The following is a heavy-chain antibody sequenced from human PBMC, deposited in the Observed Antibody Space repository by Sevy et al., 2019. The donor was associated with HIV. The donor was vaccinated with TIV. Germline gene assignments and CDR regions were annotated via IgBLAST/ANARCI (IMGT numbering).Heavy chain of an antibody. CDR1: GYTFTSYG. Sequence: ASVKVSCKASGYTFTSYGISWVRQAPGQGLEWMGWISAYNGNTNYAQKLQGRVTMTTDTSTSTAYMELRSLRSDATAVYYCASCYYYDSSGYPEWEYFQHWGQGTLVTVSS. D-gene: IGHD3-22*01. CDR3: ASCYYYDSSGYPEWEYFQH. J-gene: IGHJ1*01. CDR2: ISAYNGNT. V-gene: IGHV1-18*01.